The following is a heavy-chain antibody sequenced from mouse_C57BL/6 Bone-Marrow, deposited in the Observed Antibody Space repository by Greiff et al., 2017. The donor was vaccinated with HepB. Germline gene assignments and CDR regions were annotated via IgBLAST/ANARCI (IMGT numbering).Heavy chain of an antibody. J-gene: IGHJ4*01. V-gene: IGHV3-6*01. Sequence: VQLKESGPGLVKPSQSLSLTCSVTGYSITSGYYWNWIRQFPGNKLEWMGYISYDGSNNYNPSLKNRISITRDTSKNQFFLKLNSVTTEDTATYYCARKGNREAMDYWGQGTSVTVSS. CDR2: ISYDGSN. CDR1: GYSITSGYY. CDR3: ARKGNREAMDY.